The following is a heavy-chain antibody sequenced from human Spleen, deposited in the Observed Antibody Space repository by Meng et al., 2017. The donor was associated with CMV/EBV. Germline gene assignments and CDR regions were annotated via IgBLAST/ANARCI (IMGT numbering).Heavy chain of an antibody. CDR2: SIPMFGST. Sequence: SVKVSCKASGGTFGNYGISWVRQAPGQGLEWMGGSIPMFGSTNYAQKFQGRVTITTDESTGTAYMGLSSLRSEDMAVYYCAREVPAAGVCLHRFPCRGWFDPWGQGTLVTVSS. CDR3: AREVPAAGVCLHRFPCRGWFDP. J-gene: IGHJ5*02. V-gene: IGHV1-69*05. D-gene: IGHD6-13*01. CDR1: GGTFGNYG.